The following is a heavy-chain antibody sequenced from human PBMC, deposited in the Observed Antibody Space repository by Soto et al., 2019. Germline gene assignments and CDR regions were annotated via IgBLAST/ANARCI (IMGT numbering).Heavy chain of an antibody. J-gene: IGHJ4*02. V-gene: IGHV3-23*01. D-gene: IGHD3-22*01. CDR1: GFTFSSYG. CDR3: AKDQYYDSSGYYSKSFFDY. Sequence: GGSLRLSCAASGFTFSSYGMHWVRQAPGKGLEWVATISGNGGTSYFADSVKGRFTISRDNSKNTLYLQMNSLRAEDTAVYYCAKDQYYDSSGYYSKSFFDYWGQGTLVTVS. CDR2: ISGNGGTS.